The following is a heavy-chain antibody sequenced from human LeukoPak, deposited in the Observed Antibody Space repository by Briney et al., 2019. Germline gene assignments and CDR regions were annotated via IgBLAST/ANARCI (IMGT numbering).Heavy chain of an antibody. V-gene: IGHV4-38-2*02. CDR3: ARNRLVNNNYYYMDV. CDR2: IYHSGST. D-gene: IGHD3-9*01. Sequence: SETLSLTCTVSGYSISSGYYWGWIRQPPGKGLEWIGSIYHSGSTYYNPSLKSRVTISVDTPKNQFSLKLSSVTAADTAVYNCARNRLVNNNYYYMDVWGKGTTVTVSS. CDR1: GYSISSGYY. J-gene: IGHJ6*03.